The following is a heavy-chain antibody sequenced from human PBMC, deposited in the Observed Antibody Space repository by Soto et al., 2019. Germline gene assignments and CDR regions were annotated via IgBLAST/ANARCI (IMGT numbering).Heavy chain of an antibody. J-gene: IGHJ4*02. V-gene: IGHV3-66*01. CDR2: IYSGGST. CDR1: GFTVSSNY. CDR3: ARVRGHDQYYLDY. Sequence: EVPLVESGGGLVQPGGSLRLSCAASGFTVSSNYMSWVRQAPGKGLEWVSVIYSGGSTYYADSVKGRFTISRDNSKNTLYLQMNSLRAEDTAVYYCARVRGHDQYYLDYWGQGTLVTVSS. D-gene: IGHD3-10*01.